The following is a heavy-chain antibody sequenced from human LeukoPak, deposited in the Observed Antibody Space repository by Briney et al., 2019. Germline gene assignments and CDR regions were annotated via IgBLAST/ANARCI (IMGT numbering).Heavy chain of an antibody. V-gene: IGHV3-23*01. D-gene: IGHD4-11*01. CDR1: GFTLSDYA. J-gene: IGHJ4*02. CDR2: ISAGT. Sequence: GGSLRLSCAASGFTLSDYALSWVRQAPGKGLEWVSGISAGTYDADSVRGRFTISRDNSKNTLYLQVNSLRAEDTAVYYCAKGVSKYDFDYWGQGTLVTVSS. CDR3: AKGVSKYDFDY.